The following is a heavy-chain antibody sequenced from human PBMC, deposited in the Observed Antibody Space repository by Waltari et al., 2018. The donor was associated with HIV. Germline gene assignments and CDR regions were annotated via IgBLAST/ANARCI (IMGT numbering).Heavy chain of an antibody. V-gene: IGHV3-23*01. CDR1: GFSFSSHA. Sequence: EVQLLESGGGLVQPGGSLRLSCAASGFSFSSHAMRWVRQVPGKGLDWVSGISGGATGTYYADPVKGRFTISRDNSKSTLYLQMNSLRADDTAVYYCAKVRTTVTAVFYFDIWGRGALVTVSS. CDR2: ISGGATGT. J-gene: IGHJ2*01. D-gene: IGHD4-17*01. CDR3: AKVRTTVTAVFYFDI.